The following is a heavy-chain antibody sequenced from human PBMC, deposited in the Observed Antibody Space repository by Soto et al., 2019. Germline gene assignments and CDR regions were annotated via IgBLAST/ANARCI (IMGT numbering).Heavy chain of an antibody. CDR1: GFTFSSYW. J-gene: IGHJ4*02. V-gene: IGHV3-7*01. CDR3: ARDYYASVSHDY. CDR2: IKQDASDK. D-gene: IGHD3-10*01. Sequence: EVQLVESGGGLVQPGGSLRLSCVASGFTFSSYWMSCVRQAPGKGLEWVANIKQDASDKYYVVSVKGRFTISRDNAKNSLYLQMNSLRAEDTVVYYWARDYYASVSHDYLGQGTLVTVSS.